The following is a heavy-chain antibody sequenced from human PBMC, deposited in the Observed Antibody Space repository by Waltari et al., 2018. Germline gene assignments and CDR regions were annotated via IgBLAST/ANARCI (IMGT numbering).Heavy chain of an antibody. CDR3: ARHLYSIDYLELGN. D-gene: IGHD3-22*01. Sequence: EVHLLESGGGLAQPGGSLRLSCAASGSNLIRYALSWVRRAPGKGLEWVSGISDSGVITKYADSVKGRFTVSRDNSKNTVFLQLNSLRAEDTAIYYCARHLYSIDYLELGNWGQGTLVTVSS. V-gene: IGHV3-23*01. CDR2: ISDSGVIT. CDR1: GSNLIRYA. J-gene: IGHJ4*02.